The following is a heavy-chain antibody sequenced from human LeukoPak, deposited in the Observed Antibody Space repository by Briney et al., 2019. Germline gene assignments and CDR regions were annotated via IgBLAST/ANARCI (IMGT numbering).Heavy chain of an antibody. V-gene: IGHV3-48*01. CDR3: ARDHRYDFDN. CDR1: GFNFIDYS. CDR2: IGISSGNT. Sequence: GGSLRLSCAASGFNFIDYSMNWVRQAPGKGLEWVSYIGISSGNTKYADSVNGRFTISRDKAKNTLYLQMNSLRVEDTAMYYCARDHRYDFDNWGHGTLVTVSS. D-gene: IGHD5-12*01. J-gene: IGHJ4*01.